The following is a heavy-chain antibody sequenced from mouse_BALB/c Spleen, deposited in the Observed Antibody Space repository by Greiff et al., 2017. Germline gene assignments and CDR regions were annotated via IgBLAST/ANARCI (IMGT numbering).Heavy chain of an antibody. V-gene: IGHV1-14*01. J-gene: IGHJ4*01. Sequence: VQLKQSGPELVKPGASVKMSCKASGYTFTSYVMHWVKQKPGQGLEWIGYINPYNDGTKYNEKFKGKATLTSDKSSSTAYMELSSLTSEDSAVYYCARQRDGYFFYAMDYWGQGTSVTVSS. CDR1: GYTFTSYV. CDR3: ARQRDGYFFYAMDY. CDR2: INPYNDGT. D-gene: IGHD2-3*01.